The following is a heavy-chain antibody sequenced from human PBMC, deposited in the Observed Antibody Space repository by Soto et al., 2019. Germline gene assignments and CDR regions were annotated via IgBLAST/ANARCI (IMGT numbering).Heavy chain of an antibody. J-gene: IGHJ5*02. CDR2: IYYSGST. V-gene: IGHV4-31*03. Sequence: QVQLQESGPGLVKPSQTLSLTCTVSGGSISSGGYYWSWIRQHPGKGLEWIGYIYYSGSTYYNPSLKSRVTISVDTSKNQFSLKLSSVTAADTAVYYCATRPHYYSRTTVKALGWFDPWGQGTLVTVSS. CDR3: ATRPHYYSRTTVKALGWFDP. D-gene: IGHD4-17*01. CDR1: GGSISSGGYY.